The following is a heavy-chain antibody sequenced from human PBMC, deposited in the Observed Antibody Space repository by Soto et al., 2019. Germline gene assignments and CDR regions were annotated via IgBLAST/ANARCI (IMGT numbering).Heavy chain of an antibody. J-gene: IGHJ6*02. V-gene: IGHV1-69*12. Sequence: QVQLVQSGAEVKKPGSSVKVSCKASGGTFSTYVISWVRQAPGQGLEWMGGIIPVFATTNYAQKFQGRVTITAAESTRTGYMELTSLRSEDTAVYYCARGRIAGAATDFYYYGMDVWGQGTSVNVSS. CDR3: ARGRIAGAATDFYYYGMDV. CDR2: IIPVFATT. CDR1: GGTFSTYV. D-gene: IGHD1-26*01.